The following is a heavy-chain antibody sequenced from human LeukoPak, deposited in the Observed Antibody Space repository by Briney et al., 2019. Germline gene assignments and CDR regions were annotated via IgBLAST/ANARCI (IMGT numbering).Heavy chain of an antibody. CDR2: IYPGDSDT. CDR3: ARHLGYFYDSSTHSHAFDI. V-gene: IGHV5-51*01. CDR1: GYGFTSYW. D-gene: IGHD3-22*01. J-gene: IGHJ3*02. Sequence: GEALQISCKGSGYGFTSYWIGWVRPMPGKGLEWMGIIYPGDSDTRYSPSFQGQVTISVDRSTNTAYLQWNSLKASDSAMYYCARHLGYFYDSSTHSHAFDIWGQGTMVTVSS.